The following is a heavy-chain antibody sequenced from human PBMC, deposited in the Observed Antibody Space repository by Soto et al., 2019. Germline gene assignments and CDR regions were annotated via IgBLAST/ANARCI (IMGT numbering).Heavy chain of an antibody. D-gene: IGHD3-10*01. CDR1: GGTFSSYT. V-gene: IGHV1-69*08. CDR2: IIPILGIA. Sequence: QVQLVQSGAEVKKPGSSVKVSCKASGGTFSSYTISWVRQAPGQGLEWMGRIIPILGIANYAQKFQGRVTITEEKSTSTAYMELSSLRSEDTAVYYCARESRRPSITMVRGVIPTIDYRGQGTLVTVSS. J-gene: IGHJ4*02. CDR3: ARESRRPSITMVRGVIPTIDY.